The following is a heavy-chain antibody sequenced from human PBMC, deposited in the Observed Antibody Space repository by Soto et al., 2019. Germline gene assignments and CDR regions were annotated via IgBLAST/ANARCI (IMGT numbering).Heavy chain of an antibody. J-gene: IGHJ4*02. CDR1: GGSFLGYY. CDR3: ARGMVLEWLSSFDY. CDR2: INHSGST. Sequence: QVQLQQWGAGLLKPSETLSLTCAVYGGSFLGYYWRWIRQPPGKGLEWIGEINHSGSTNYNPSLKSRVTISVDTSKNQFSLKLSSVTAADTAVYYCARGMVLEWLSSFDYWGQGTLVTVSS. D-gene: IGHD3-3*01. V-gene: IGHV4-34*01.